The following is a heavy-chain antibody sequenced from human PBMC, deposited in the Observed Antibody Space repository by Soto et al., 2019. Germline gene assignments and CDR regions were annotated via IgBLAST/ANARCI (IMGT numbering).Heavy chain of an antibody. V-gene: IGHV3-21*01. CDR3: ARDRGYDAHDYYYNAMDV. CDR2: IRGFSPYT. Sequence: PGGSLRLSCTASQFSLSGPVIYWVRQAPGKGLEWVSGIRGFSPYTFYAESAKGRFTISRDNAKNSLYLQMNSLRAEDTAVYYCARDRGYDAHDYYYNAMDVWGQGTTVTVSS. J-gene: IGHJ6*02. D-gene: IGHD2-15*01. CDR1: QFSLSGPV.